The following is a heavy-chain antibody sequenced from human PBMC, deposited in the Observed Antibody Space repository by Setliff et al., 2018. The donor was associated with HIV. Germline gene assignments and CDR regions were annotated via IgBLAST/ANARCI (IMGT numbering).Heavy chain of an antibody. Sequence: RASVKVSCKTSGGTFSTYVISWVRQAPGQGLEWMGGIIPIFGTANYAQKFQGRVTITADESTSTAYMELSSLRSEDTAVYYCARSEVQQLVLSYYYYYMNVWGKGTTVTSSGYYCGWFDPWGQGTLVTVSS. V-gene: IGHV1-69*13. CDR1: GGTFSTYV. D-gene: IGHD3-22*01. CDR2: IIPIFGTA. CDR3: ARSEVQQLVLSYYYYYMNVWGKGTTVTSSGYYCGWFDP. J-gene: IGHJ5*02.